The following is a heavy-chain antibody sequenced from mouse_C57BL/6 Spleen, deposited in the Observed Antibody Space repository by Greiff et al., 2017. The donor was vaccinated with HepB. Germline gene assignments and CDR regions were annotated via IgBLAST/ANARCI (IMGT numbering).Heavy chain of an antibody. D-gene: IGHD2-2*01. CDR3: AREWLRPYYYAMDY. CDR1: GYSITSGYY. V-gene: IGHV3-6*01. J-gene: IGHJ4*01. Sequence: EVKLQESGPGLVKPSQSLSLTCSVTGYSITSGYYWNWIRQFPGNKLEWMGYISYDGSNNYNPSLKNRISITRDTSKNQFFLKLNSVTTEDTATYYCAREWLRPYYYAMDYWGQGTSVTVSS. CDR2: ISYDGSN.